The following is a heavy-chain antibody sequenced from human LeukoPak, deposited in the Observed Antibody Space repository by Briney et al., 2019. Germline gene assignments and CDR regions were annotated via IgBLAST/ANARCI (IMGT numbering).Heavy chain of an antibody. D-gene: IGHD3-10*01. J-gene: IGHJ4*02. Sequence: PGGSLRLSCAASGFTFSDYSVSWIRQAPGKGLEWVSYISSSGSIINYADSVEGRFTISRDNAKNSLYLQMNSLRAEDTAVYYCARDRAQVYFDYWGQGTLVTVSS. CDR1: GFTFSDYS. V-gene: IGHV3-11*04. CDR2: ISSSGSII. CDR3: ARDRAQVYFDY.